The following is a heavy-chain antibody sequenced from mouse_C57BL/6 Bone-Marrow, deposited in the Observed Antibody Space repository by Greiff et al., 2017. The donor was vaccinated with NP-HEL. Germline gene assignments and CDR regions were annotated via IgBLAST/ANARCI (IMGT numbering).Heavy chain of an antibody. Sequence: VQLQQSGAELVRPGASVKLSCKASGYTFTDYYINWVKQRPGQGLEWIARIYPGSGNTYYNEKVKGKATLTADKSSSTAYMQLSSLTSKDSDVYFCARSGYYPFAYWGQGTLVTVSA. J-gene: IGHJ3*01. CDR2: IYPGSGNT. CDR1: GYTFTDYY. V-gene: IGHV1-76*01. CDR3: ARSGYYPFAY. D-gene: IGHD2-3*01.